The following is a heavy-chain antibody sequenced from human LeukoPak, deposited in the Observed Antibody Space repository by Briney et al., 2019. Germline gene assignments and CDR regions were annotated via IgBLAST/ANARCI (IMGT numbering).Heavy chain of an antibody. Sequence: PSETLSLTCAVYGGSFGGYYWSWIRQPPGKGLEWIGEINHSGSTNYNPSLKSRVTISVDTSKNRFSLKVSSVTAADTAVYYCARVSSVWIKDYYYYMDVWGKGTTVTVSS. D-gene: IGHD5-12*01. J-gene: IGHJ6*03. CDR2: INHSGST. CDR3: ARVSSVWIKDYYYYMDV. CDR1: GGSFGGYY. V-gene: IGHV4-34*01.